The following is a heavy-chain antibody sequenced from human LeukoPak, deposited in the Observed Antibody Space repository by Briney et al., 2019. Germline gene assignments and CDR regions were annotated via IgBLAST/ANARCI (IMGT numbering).Heavy chain of an antibody. CDR3: ARDRPGIAVAGDAFDI. Sequence: PSETLSLTCTVSGGSISSYYWSWIRQPPGPGLERIGYIYNRGSTNYNPSLKSRVTISVDTSKNQFSLKLRSVTAADTAVYYCARDRPGIAVAGDAFDIWGQGTMVTVSS. D-gene: IGHD6-19*01. CDR1: GGSISSYY. CDR2: IYNRGST. J-gene: IGHJ3*02. V-gene: IGHV4-59*01.